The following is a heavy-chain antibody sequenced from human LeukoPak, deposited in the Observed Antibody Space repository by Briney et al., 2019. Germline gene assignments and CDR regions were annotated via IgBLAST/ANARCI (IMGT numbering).Heavy chain of an antibody. CDR3: AGSPIFYCYYMPV. D-gene: IGHD3-10*01. Sequence: SETLSLTCNVPGVSISSYYWSWIRLPPGKGLEWIGRIYSNGMTNYTPSLQSRITMSVDTSKKELSLKLSSVTAADTAVYYCAGSPIFYCYYMPVWGKGTTVTVSS. J-gene: IGHJ6*03. CDR1: GVSISSYY. V-gene: IGHV4-4*07. CDR2: IYSNGMT.